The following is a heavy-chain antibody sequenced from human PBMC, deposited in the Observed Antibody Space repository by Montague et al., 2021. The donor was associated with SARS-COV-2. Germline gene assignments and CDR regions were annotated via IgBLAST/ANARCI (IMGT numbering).Heavy chain of an antibody. D-gene: IGHD3-10*01. Sequence: SETLSLTCAVYGGSFTENFWTWIRQPPGKGLEWIGEINHSGTSNYNESLRSRVTISIDTAKNQFSLRLSALAAADTAVYYCARGRSTRVRGVIFTSYYYYYYGIDVWGQGTTVTVSS. J-gene: IGHJ6*02. CDR1: GGSFTENF. V-gene: IGHV4-34*01. CDR2: INHSGTS. CDR3: ARGRSTRVRGVIFTSYYYYYYGIDV.